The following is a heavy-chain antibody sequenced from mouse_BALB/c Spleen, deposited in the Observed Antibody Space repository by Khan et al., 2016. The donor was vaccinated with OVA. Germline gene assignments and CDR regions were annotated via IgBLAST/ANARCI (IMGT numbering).Heavy chain of an antibody. D-gene: IGHD2-4*01. V-gene: IGHV3-2*02. J-gene: IGHJ3*01. CDR2: ISYSGNT. CDR1: GYSITSEYT. CDR3: ARKDYYDYDPFPY. Sequence: EVQLQESGPGLVKPSQSLSLTCTVTGYSITSEYTWNWIRQFPGSKLEWMGFISYSGNTIYNPSLKSRISITRDTSKNQSFLRLNSVTSEDTATYYCARKDYYDYDPFPYWGQGTLVTVSA.